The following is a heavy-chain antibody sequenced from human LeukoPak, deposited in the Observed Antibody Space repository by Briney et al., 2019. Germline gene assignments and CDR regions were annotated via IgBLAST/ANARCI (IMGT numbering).Heavy chain of an antibody. Sequence: PGGSLRLSCAASGFTFSSYSMNWVRQAPGKGLEWVSSISSSSSYIYYADSVKGRFTISRDNAKNSLYLQVNSLRAEDTAVYYCARGDHYYDSSGYGLIDYWGQGTLVTVSP. CDR2: ISSSSSYI. CDR3: ARGDHYYDSSGYGLIDY. D-gene: IGHD3-22*01. J-gene: IGHJ4*02. CDR1: GFTFSSYS. V-gene: IGHV3-21*01.